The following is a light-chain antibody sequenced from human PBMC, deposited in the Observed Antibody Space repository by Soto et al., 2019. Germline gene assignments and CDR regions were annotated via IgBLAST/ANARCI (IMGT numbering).Light chain of an antibody. Sequence: QSALTQPASVSGSPGQSITISCTGTSSDVGSYNLVSWYQQHPGKAPKLMIYEAGKRPSGVSNRFSGSKSGNTASLTISGLQAEDEADYYCAAWDDSLNGRVFGTGTKVTVL. CDR1: SSDVGSYNL. J-gene: IGLJ1*01. CDR3: AAWDDSLNGRV. V-gene: IGLV2-23*01. CDR2: EAG.